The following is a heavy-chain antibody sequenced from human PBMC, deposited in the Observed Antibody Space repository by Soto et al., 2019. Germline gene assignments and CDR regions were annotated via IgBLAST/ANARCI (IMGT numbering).Heavy chain of an antibody. Sequence: LSLTCTVSGGSINSGDYYWTWVRQPPGKGLEWIGYIYYDGNSQHNPSLKSRVTMSIDTSKNQFSLNLSSVTAADTAVYYCARDRRWLPRGPNNWLDLWGQGTQVTVSS. J-gene: IGHJ5*02. D-gene: IGHD5-12*01. V-gene: IGHV4-30-4*01. CDR3: ARDRRWLPRGPNNWLDL. CDR2: IYYDGNS. CDR1: GGSINSGDYY.